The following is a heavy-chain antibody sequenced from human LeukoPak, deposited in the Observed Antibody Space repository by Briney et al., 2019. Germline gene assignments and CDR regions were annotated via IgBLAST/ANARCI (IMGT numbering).Heavy chain of an antibody. CDR2: IYSDGRI. Sequence: GGSLRLSCAASGFTVSSNYMSWVRKAPGKGLGWVSVIYSDGRIHSADSVKGRFTISRDDSKNTLSLQMNSLRAEDTAVYYCARESGYSYGLAGFFDYWGQGTLVTVSS. V-gene: IGHV3-53*01. J-gene: IGHJ4*02. D-gene: IGHD5-18*01. CDR1: GFTVSSNY. CDR3: ARESGYSYGLAGFFDY.